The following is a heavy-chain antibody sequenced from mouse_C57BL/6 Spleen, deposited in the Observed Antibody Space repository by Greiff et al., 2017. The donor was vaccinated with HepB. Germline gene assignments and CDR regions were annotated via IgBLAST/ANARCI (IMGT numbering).Heavy chain of an antibody. CDR1: GYAFSSSW. V-gene: IGHV1-82*01. J-gene: IGHJ3*01. Sequence: VQLQQSGPELVKPGASVKISCKASGYAFSSSWMNWVKQRPGTGLAWIGRIYLGDVDTNYNGTFKGKATLTADKSSSTAYMQLSSMTSENSAVYFCARSTGTSWFAYWGQGSLVTVSA. CDR2: IYLGDVDT. CDR3: ARSTGTSWFAY. D-gene: IGHD4-1*02.